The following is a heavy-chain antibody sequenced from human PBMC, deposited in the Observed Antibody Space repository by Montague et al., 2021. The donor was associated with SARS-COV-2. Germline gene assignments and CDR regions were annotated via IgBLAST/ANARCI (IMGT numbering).Heavy chain of an antibody. CDR1: GGFIRDSYY. V-gene: IGHV4-39*02. D-gene: IGHD3-10*01. CDR2: NYRSGSV. Sequence: SETLSLTCIVSGGFIRDSYYWACIRPDPGKGLLWLGSNYRSGSVXSNPSLKSRVSISVDKSKNHFSLRLTSATAAETAVYYCVRGAEEAHFAMDVWGQGTTVTVSS. CDR3: VRGAEEAHFAMDV. J-gene: IGHJ6*02.